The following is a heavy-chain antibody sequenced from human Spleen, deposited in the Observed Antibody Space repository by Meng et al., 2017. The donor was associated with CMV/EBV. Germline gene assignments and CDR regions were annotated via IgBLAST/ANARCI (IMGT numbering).Heavy chain of an antibody. CDR3: PRMRGPQDGMDV. J-gene: IGHJ6*02. D-gene: IGHD3-10*01. CDR1: GYTFTGYY. V-gene: IGHV1-2*02. CDR2: IAPNSGGT. Sequence: ASVKVSCKASGYTFTGYYMHWVRQAPGQGLEWMGWIAPNSGGTNYAQKFQGRFTLNRDTSISTAYMALSRLRFDDTAVYYCPRMRGPQDGMDVWGQGTTVTVSS.